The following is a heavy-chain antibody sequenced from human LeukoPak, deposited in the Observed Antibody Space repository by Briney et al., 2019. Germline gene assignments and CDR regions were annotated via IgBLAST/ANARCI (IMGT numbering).Heavy chain of an antibody. CDR2: ISGSGGST. CDR1: GFTFSSYG. J-gene: IGHJ4*02. D-gene: IGHD3-22*01. V-gene: IGHV3-23*01. Sequence: PGGSLRLSCAASGFTFSSYGMSWVRQAPGKGLEWVSAISGSGGSTYYADSVKGRFTISRDNSKNTLYLQMNSLRAEDTAVYYCAKDRELNYYDSSGLASYWGQGTLVTVSS. CDR3: AKDRELNYYDSSGLASY.